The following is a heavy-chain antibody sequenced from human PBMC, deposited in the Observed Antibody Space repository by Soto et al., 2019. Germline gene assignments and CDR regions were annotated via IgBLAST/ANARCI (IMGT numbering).Heavy chain of an antibody. Sequence: PSETLSLTCTVSGGSISSGGYYWSWIRQHPGKGLEWIGYIYYSGSTYYNPSLKSRVTISVDTSKNQFSLKLSSVTAADTAVYYCAREKSTVPHYYYYMDVWGKGTTVTVSS. D-gene: IGHD4-17*01. V-gene: IGHV4-31*03. CDR2: IYYSGST. CDR3: AREKSTVPHYYYYMDV. J-gene: IGHJ6*03. CDR1: GGSISSGGYY.